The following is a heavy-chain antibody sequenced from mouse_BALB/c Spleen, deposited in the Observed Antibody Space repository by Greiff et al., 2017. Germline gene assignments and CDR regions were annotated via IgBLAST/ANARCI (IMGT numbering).Heavy chain of an antibody. V-gene: IGHV5-17*02. D-gene: IGHD6-1*01. CDR3: ARSSLDYYYAMDY. Sequence: EVQVVESGGGLVQPGGSRKLSCAASGFTFSSFGMHWVRQAPEKGLEWVAYISSGSSTIYYADTVKGRFTISRDNPKNTLFLQMTSLRSEDTAMYYCARSSLDYYYAMDYWGQGTSVTVSS. CDR1: GFTFSSFG. J-gene: IGHJ4*01. CDR2: ISSGSSTI.